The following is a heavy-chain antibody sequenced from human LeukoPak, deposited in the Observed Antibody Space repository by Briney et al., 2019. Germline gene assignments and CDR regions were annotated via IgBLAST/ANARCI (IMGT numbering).Heavy chain of an antibody. CDR1: GYTFTSYG. CDR2: INPSGGST. J-gene: IGHJ6*03. Sequence: ASVKVSCKASGYTFTSYGISWVRQAPGQGLEWMGIINPSGGSTSYAQKFQGRVTMTRDMSTSTVYMELSSLRSEDTAVYYCARVGTSYYYYMDVWGKGTTVTVSS. V-gene: IGHV1-46*01. D-gene: IGHD1-1*01. CDR3: ARVGTSYYYYMDV.